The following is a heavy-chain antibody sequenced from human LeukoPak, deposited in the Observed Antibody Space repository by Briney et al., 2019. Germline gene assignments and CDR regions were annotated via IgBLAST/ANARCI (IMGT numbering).Heavy chain of an antibody. CDR2: IYYSGST. J-gene: IGHJ4*02. CDR3: ARVQRWELLSAAYYFDY. D-gene: IGHD1-26*01. Sequence: SETLSLTCTVSGGSISSSSYYWGWIRQPPGKGLEWIGSIYYSGSTYYNPSLKSRVTIPVDTSKNQFSLKLSSVTAADTAVYYCARVQRWELLSAAYYFDYWGQGTLVTVSS. CDR1: GGSISSSSYY. V-gene: IGHV4-39*01.